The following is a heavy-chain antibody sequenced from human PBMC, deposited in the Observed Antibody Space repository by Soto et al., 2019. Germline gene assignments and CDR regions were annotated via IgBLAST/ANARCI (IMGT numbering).Heavy chain of an antibody. V-gene: IGHV4-34*01. CDR2: INHSGST. CDR3: ARGGYSGYVN. Sequence: QVQLQQWGAGLLKPSETLSLTCAVYGGSFSGYYWSWIRQPPGKGLEWIGEINHSGSTNYNPSLKSRVTITLDGSKNQFSLKLSYVTAADAAVYYCARGGYSGYVNWGQGTLVTVSS. CDR1: GGSFSGYY. D-gene: IGHD1-26*01. J-gene: IGHJ4*02.